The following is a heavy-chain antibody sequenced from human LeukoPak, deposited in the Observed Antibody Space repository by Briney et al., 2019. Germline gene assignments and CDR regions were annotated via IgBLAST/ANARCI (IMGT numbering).Heavy chain of an antibody. J-gene: IGHJ5*02. V-gene: IGHV4-59*01. CDR1: GGSISSYY. CDR3: AIGPSYCSSTSCYSPWFDP. D-gene: IGHD2-2*01. CDR2: IYYSGST. Sequence: SETLSLTCTVSGGSISSYYWSWIRQPPGKGLEWIGYIYYSGSTNYNPSLKSRVTISVDTSKNQFSLKLSSVTAADTAVYYCAIGPSYCSSTSCYSPWFDPWGQGTLVTVSS.